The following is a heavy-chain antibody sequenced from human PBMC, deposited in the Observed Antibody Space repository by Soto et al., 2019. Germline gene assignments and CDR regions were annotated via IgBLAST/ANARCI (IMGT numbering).Heavy chain of an antibody. CDR1: GGTFSSYA. Sequence: SVKVSCKASGGTFSSYAISWVRQAPGQGLEWMGGIIPIFGTANYAQKFQGRVTITADESTSTAYMELSSLRSEDTAVYYCARVPCNYYDSSGYPEGVYYYYYGMAVWGQGTTVTVSS. CDR2: IIPIFGTA. D-gene: IGHD3-22*01. J-gene: IGHJ6*02. CDR3: ARVPCNYYDSSGYPEGVYYYYYGMAV. V-gene: IGHV1-69*13.